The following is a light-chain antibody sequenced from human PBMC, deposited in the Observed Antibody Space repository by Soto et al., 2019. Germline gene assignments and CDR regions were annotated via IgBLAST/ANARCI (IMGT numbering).Light chain of an antibody. J-gene: IGKJ5*01. Sequence: EIVLTQSPGILSLSPGERATLSCRASQSVSNDFLAWYQQKPGQAPRLLIYGASTRATGIPDRFSGSGSGTDFTLTITRLEPEDSAVYFCQQYTGPPTTFGQGTRLETK. CDR2: GAS. CDR3: QQYTGPPTT. CDR1: QSVSNDF. V-gene: IGKV3-20*01.